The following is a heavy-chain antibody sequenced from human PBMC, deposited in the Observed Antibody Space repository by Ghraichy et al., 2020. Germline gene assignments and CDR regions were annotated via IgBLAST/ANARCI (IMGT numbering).Heavy chain of an antibody. D-gene: IGHD2-2*01. CDR3: AREDQPEDIVVVPAEVYYYYYGMDV. V-gene: IGHV3-21*01. CDR2: ISSSSSYI. Sequence: GESLNISCAASGFTFSSYSMNWVRQAPGKGLEWVSSISSSSSYIYYADSVKGRFTISRDNAKNSLYLQMNSLRAEDTAGYYCAREDQPEDIVVVPAEVYYYYYGMDVWGQGTTVTVSS. CDR1: GFTFSSYS. J-gene: IGHJ6*02.